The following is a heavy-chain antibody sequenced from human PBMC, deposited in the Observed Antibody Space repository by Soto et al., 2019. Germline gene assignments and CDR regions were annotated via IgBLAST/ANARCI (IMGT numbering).Heavy chain of an antibody. Sequence: PGDYLKISCKGSVYSLTSYCIGWVRQMPGKGLEWMWIIYPGDSDTRYSPSFQGQVTISADKSISTAYLQWSSLKASDTAMYCCARRPVGDIVAPGDYYYGKDVWGQGTTVKVSS. CDR2: IYPGDSDT. V-gene: IGHV5-51*01. J-gene: IGHJ6*02. D-gene: IGHD5-12*01. CDR3: ARRPVGDIVAPGDYYYGKDV. CDR1: VYSLTSYC.